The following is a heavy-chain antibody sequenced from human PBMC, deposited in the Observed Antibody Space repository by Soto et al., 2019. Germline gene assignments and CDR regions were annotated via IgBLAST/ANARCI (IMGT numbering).Heavy chain of an antibody. J-gene: IGHJ6*02. CDR3: ARLPGPLVSVLYIYPVDARETPSDVDV. Sequence: QMQLVQSGGGVVQPGSSLRLSCAAYGFTFSHYPMHWVRQAPGKGLEWVAVVSFDGSNKYYRDSVKGRFTISKDNGKNTLYLQMNDLRHEDTAVYYCARLPGPLVSVLYIYPVDARETPSDVDVWGQGTSVTVSS. CDR1: GFTFSHYP. D-gene: IGHD2-21*02. V-gene: IGHV3-30*03. CDR2: VSFDGSNK.